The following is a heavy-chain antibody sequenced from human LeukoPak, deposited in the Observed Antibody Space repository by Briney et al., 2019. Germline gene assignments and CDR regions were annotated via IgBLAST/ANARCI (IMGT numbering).Heavy chain of an antibody. CDR1: GFTFSNYA. D-gene: IGHD2-15*01. CDR3: AKDLARYCSGGSCPREFDY. J-gene: IGHJ4*02. V-gene: IGHV3-23*01. Sequence: PTGGSLRLSCAASGFTFSNYAVSWVRQAPGKGLEWVSAISGSGGTTYYADSVTGRFTISRDNSKNTLWLQMNSLRAEDTAVYYCAKDLARYCSGGSCPREFDYWGQGTLGTVSS. CDR2: ISGSGGTT.